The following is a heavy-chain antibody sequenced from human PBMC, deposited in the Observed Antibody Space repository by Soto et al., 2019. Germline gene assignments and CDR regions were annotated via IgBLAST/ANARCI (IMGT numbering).Heavy chain of an antibody. CDR3: ARGGSSGGMVRGVIIPYYFDY. CDR1: GGSISSGVYY. Sequence: PSETLSLTCTVSGGSISSGVYYWSWIRQHPGKGLEWIGYIYYSGSTYYNPSLKSRVTISVDTSKNQFSLKLSSVTAADTAVYYCARGGSSGGMVRGVIIPYYFDYWGQGTMVTVAS. V-gene: IGHV4-31*03. D-gene: IGHD3-10*01. J-gene: IGHJ4*02. CDR2: IYYSGST.